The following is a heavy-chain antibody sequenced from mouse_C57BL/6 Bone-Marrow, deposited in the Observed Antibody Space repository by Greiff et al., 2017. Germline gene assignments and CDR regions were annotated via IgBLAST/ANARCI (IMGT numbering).Heavy chain of an antibody. D-gene: IGHD1-1*01. CDR3: ARRSEYYGSSYD. CDR1: GYTFTSYW. CDR2: IYPGSGST. V-gene: IGHV1-55*01. Sequence: QVQLQQPGAELVKPGASVKMSCKASGYTFTSYWITWVKPRPGQGLEWIGDIYPGSGSTNYNEKFKSKATLPVDTSSSTAYMQLSSLTSEDSAVYYCARRSEYYGSSYDWGQGTTLTVSS. J-gene: IGHJ2*01.